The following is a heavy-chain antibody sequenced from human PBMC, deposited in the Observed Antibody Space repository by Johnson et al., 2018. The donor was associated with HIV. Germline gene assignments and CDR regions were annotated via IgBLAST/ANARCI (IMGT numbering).Heavy chain of an antibody. Sequence: VQLVESGGGLVQPGGSLRLSCAASGFTVSSYGMHWVRQAPGKGLEWVAKIKQDGSETYYVDSVKGRFTISRDNAKDLLFLQMNSLRAEDTAVYYCGFDIWGQGTMVTVSS. CDR3: GFDI. CDR2: IKQDGSET. V-gene: IGHV3-7*03. CDR1: GFTVSSYG. J-gene: IGHJ3*02.